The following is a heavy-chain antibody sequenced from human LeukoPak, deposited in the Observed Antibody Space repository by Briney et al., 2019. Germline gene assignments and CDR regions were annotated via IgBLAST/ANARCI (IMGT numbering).Heavy chain of an antibody. CDR1: GGSFSGYY. CDR3: ARGSPNCSGGSCYSKYYFDY. V-gene: IGHV4-34*01. CDR2: INHSGST. J-gene: IGHJ4*02. Sequence: SETLSLTCAVYGGSFSGYYWSWIRQPPGKGLEWIGEINHSGSTNYNPSLKSRVTISVDTSKNQFSLKLSSVTAADTAVYYCARGSPNCSGGSCYSKYYFDYWGQGTLVTVSS. D-gene: IGHD2-15*01.